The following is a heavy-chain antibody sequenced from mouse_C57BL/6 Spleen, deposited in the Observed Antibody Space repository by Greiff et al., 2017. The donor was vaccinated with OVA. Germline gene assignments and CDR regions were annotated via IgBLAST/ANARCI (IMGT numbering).Heavy chain of an antibody. CDR1: GYTFTSYW. D-gene: IGHD1-1*01. J-gene: IGHJ2*01. V-gene: IGHV1-53*01. Sequence: VQLQQPGTDLVKPGASVKLSCKASGYTFTSYWMHWVKQRPGQGLEWIGNINPSNGGTNYNEKFKSKATLTVDKSYSTDYMQLSILTSEDSAVYYCARWNYGSTFDYWGQGTTLTVSS. CDR2: INPSNGGT. CDR3: ARWNYGSTFDY.